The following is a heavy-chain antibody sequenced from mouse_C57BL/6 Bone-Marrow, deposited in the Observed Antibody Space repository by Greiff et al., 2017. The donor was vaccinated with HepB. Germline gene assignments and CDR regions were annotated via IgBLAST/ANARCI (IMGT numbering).Heavy chain of an antibody. CDR1: GYTFTSYW. V-gene: IGHV1-52*01. CDR2: IDPSDSET. Sequence: VKLQQPGAELVRPGSSVKLSCKASGYTFTSYWMHWVKQRPIQGLEWIGNIDPSDSETHYNQKFKDKATLTVDKSSSTAYMQLSSLTSEDSAVYYCARHPYFDYWGQGTTLTVSS. J-gene: IGHJ2*01. CDR3: ARHPYFDY.